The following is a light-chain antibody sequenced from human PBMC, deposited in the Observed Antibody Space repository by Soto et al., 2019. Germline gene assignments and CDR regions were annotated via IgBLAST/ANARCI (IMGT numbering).Light chain of an antibody. CDR2: GAS. CDR3: QQYNNWPRT. Sequence: EIVMTQSPATLSVSPGERATLSCRASQSISSNLAWYQQTLGQAPRLLIYGASTRATGIPARFSGSGAGADFTLTIRRLQSEDFAFYYCQQYNNWPRTFGQGTKLEIK. V-gene: IGKV3-15*01. J-gene: IGKJ2*01. CDR1: QSISSN.